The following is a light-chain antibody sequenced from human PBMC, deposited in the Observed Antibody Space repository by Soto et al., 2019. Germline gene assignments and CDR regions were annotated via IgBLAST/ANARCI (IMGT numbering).Light chain of an antibody. V-gene: IGKV3-20*01. CDR2: AAS. Sequence: EIVLTQSPGTLSLSPGERAALSCRASQSVSSSFLAWYQQKPGQAPRLLIYAASSRATGIPDRFSGSGSGTDFTLTISRLDPEDFAVYYCQQYGSSITFGQGTRLQIK. CDR1: QSVSSSF. CDR3: QQYGSSIT. J-gene: IGKJ5*01.